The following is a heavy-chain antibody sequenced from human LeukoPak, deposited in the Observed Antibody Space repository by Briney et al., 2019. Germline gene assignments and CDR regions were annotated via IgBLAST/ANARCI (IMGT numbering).Heavy chain of an antibody. D-gene: IGHD3-22*01. CDR1: GYTLTELS. CDR3: ARDTGPDSSGYYFAFDI. Sequence: ASVKVSCKVSGYTLTELSMHWVRQAPGKGLEWMGGFDPEDGETIYAQKFQGRVTMTEDKSTSTAYMELSSLRSEDTAVYYCARDTGPDSSGYYFAFDIWGQGTMVTVSS. V-gene: IGHV1-24*01. CDR2: FDPEDGET. J-gene: IGHJ3*02.